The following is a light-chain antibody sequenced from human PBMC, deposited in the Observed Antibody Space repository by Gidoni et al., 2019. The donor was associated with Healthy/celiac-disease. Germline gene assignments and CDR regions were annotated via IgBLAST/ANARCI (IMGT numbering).Light chain of an antibody. J-gene: IGKJ4*01. CDR1: QSISSY. CDR2: AAS. V-gene: IGKV1-39*01. CDR3: QQSYSTLLT. Sequence: DIQMPHSPSSLSASVGDRVTITCRASQSISSYLNWYQQKPGKAPKLLIYAASSLQSGVPSRFSGSGSGTDFTLTISSLQPEDFATYYCQQSYSTLLTFGGGTKVEIK.